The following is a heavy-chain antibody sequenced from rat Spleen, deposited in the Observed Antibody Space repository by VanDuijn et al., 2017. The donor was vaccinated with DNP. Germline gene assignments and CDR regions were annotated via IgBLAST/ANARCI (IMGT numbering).Heavy chain of an antibody. CDR3: ARRDTFYYFDY. Sequence: EVQLVESGGGLVQPGRSLKLSCAASGFTFSDYNMAWVRQAPEEGLEWVATIIYDGGRTYYRDSVKGRFTISRDNAKSTLYLQMDSLRSEETATYYCARRDTFYYFDYWGQGVMVTVSS. CDR2: IIYDGGRT. J-gene: IGHJ2*01. V-gene: IGHV5S10*01. D-gene: IGHD2-2*01. CDR1: GFTFSDYN.